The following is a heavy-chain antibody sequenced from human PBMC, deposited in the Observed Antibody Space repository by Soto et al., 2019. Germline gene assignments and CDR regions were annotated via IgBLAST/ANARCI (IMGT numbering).Heavy chain of an antibody. Sequence: ASVKVSCKASGGTLSSYTISWVRQAPGQGLEWMGRIIPILGIANYAQKFQGRVTITADKSTSTAYMELSSLRSEDTAVYYCARGTRGYSGYEPFEYWGQGTLVTVSS. CDR2: IIPILGIA. V-gene: IGHV1-69*02. D-gene: IGHD5-12*01. J-gene: IGHJ4*02. CDR3: ARGTRGYSGYEPFEY. CDR1: GGTLSSYT.